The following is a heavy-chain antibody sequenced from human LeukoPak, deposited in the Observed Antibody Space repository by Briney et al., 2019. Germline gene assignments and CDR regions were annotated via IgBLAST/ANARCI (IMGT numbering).Heavy chain of an antibody. J-gene: IGHJ4*02. CDR3: ARDGSPYSSSWYSY. D-gene: IGHD6-13*01. CDR1: GFTFSSYS. CDR2: ISSSSSYI. Sequence: GGSLRLSCAASGFTFSSYSMNWVRQAPRKGLEWVSSISSSSSYIYYADSVKGRFTISRDNAKNSLYLQMNSLRAEDTAVYYCARDGSPYSSSWYSYWGQGTLVTVSS. V-gene: IGHV3-21*01.